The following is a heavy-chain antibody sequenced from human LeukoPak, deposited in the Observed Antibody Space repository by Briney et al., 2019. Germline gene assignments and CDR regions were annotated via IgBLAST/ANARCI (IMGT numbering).Heavy chain of an antibody. CDR1: GFTFSSYG. CDR2: IWYDGSNK. CDR3: AKSPDSSGYCMDY. V-gene: IGHV3-33*06. Sequence: GGSLRLSCAASGFTFSSYGMHWVRQAPCKGLEWVAVIWYDGSNKYYADSVKGRFTISRDNSKNTLYLQMNSLRAEDTAVYYCAKSPDSSGYCMDYWGQGTLVTVSS. J-gene: IGHJ4*02. D-gene: IGHD3-22*01.